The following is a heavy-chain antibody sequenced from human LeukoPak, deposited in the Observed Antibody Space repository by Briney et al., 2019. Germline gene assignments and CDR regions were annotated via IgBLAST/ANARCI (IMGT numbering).Heavy chain of an antibody. CDR1: GGSFSGYY. D-gene: IGHD3-10*01. CDR3: ARHLRVRGANNWFDP. J-gene: IGHJ5*02. CDR2: INHSGST. Sequence: SETLSPTCAVYGGSFSGYYWSWIRQPPGKGLEWIGEINHSGSTNYNPSLKSRVTISVDTSKNQFSLKLSSVTAADTAVYYCARHLRVRGANNWFDPWGQGTLVTVSS. V-gene: IGHV4-34*01.